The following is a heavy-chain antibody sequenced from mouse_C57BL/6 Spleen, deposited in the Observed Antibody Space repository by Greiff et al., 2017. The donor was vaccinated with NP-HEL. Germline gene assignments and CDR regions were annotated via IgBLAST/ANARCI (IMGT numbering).Heavy chain of an antibody. CDR1: GYSFTGYY. Sequence: EVQLQQSGPELVKPGASVKISCKASGYSFTGYYMNWVKQSPEKSLEWIGEINPSTGGTTYNQKFKAKATLTVDKSSSTAYMQLKSLTSADSAVYYCARPYGSSSYYCDYWGQGTTLTVSS. J-gene: IGHJ2*01. CDR2: INPSTGGT. CDR3: ARPYGSSSYYCDY. V-gene: IGHV1-42*01. D-gene: IGHD1-1*01.